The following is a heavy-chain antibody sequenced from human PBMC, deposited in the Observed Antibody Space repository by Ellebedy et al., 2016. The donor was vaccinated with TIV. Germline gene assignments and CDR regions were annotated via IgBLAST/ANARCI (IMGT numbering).Heavy chain of an antibody. CDR1: GFTFSTYE. V-gene: IGHV3-48*03. CDR2: ISSSGSPI. J-gene: IGHJ3*02. CDR3: TRDRYGDPSDGFDI. D-gene: IGHD4-17*01. Sequence: GESLKISCAASGFTFSTYEMNWVRQTPGKGLEWVSYISSSGSPIYYSDSVKGRFTISRDNAKNSLYLQMNTLKAEDTAVYYCTRDRYGDPSDGFDIWGQGTMVTVS.